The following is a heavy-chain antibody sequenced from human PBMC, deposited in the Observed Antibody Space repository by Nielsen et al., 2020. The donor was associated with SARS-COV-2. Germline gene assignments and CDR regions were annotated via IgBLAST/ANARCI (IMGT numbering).Heavy chain of an antibody. Sequence: GGSLRLSCAASGFTFSSYAMSWVRQAPGKGLEWVSAISGSGGSTYYADSVKGRFTISRDNSKNTLYLQMNSLRAEDTAVYYCTSAPRSSVTPPWDYWGQGILVTVSS. D-gene: IGHD4-17*01. CDR2: ISGSGGST. V-gene: IGHV3-23*01. CDR3: TSAPRSSVTPPWDY. J-gene: IGHJ4*02. CDR1: GFTFSSYA.